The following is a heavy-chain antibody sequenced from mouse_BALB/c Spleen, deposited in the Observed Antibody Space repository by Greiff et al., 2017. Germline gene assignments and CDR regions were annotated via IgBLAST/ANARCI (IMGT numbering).Heavy chain of an antibody. Sequence: DVKLVESGGDLVKPGGSLKLSCAASGFTFSSYGMSWVRQTPDKRLEWVATISSGGSYTYYPDSVKGRFTISRDNAKNTLYLQMSSLKSEDTAMYYCARHRAARATMDYWGQGTSVTVSS. CDR1: GFTFSSYG. CDR3: ARHRAARATMDY. J-gene: IGHJ4*01. CDR2: ISSGGSYT. D-gene: IGHD3-1*01. V-gene: IGHV5-6*02.